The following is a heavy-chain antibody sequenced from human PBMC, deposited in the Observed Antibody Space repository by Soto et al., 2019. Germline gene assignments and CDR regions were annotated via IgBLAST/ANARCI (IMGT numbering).Heavy chain of an antibody. CDR3: AKSDYGGLELLGYFQH. J-gene: IGHJ1*01. Sequence: EVQLLESGGGLVQPGGSLRLSCAASGFTFSSYAMSWVRQAPGKGLEWVSAISGSGGSTYYADSVKGRFTISRDNSKNTLYLQMNSLRAEDTAVYYCAKSDYGGLELLGYFQHWGQGTLVTVSS. CDR1: GFTFSSYA. CDR2: ISGSGGST. D-gene: IGHD3-3*01. V-gene: IGHV3-23*01.